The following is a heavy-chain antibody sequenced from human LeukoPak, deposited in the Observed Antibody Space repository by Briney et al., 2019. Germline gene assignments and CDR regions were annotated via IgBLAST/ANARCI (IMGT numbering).Heavy chain of an antibody. D-gene: IGHD6-19*01. J-gene: IGHJ4*02. V-gene: IGHV3-30*18. Sequence: GGSLRLSCAASGFTFSSYGMHWVRQAPGKGLEWVAVISYDGSNKYYADSVKGRFTISRDNSKNTLYLQMNSLRAEDTAVYYCAKELLAGTVDYWGQGTPVTVSS. CDR3: AKELLAGTVDY. CDR2: ISYDGSNK. CDR1: GFTFSSYG.